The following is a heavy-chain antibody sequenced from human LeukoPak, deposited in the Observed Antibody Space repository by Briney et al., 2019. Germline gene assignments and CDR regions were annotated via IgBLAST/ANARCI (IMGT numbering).Heavy chain of an antibody. CDR3: ARVSPMTDGAFDL. CDR1: GFMFGNHG. J-gene: IGHJ3*01. CDR2: IGPSGVTR. Sequence: PGGSLRLSCEGSGFMFGNHGLIWVRQAPGKGLDWLSFIGPSGVTRLYANSVKGRFTISRDNAENSVFLQMNSLRVEDTAVYYCARVSPMTDGAFDLWGQGVMVTV. D-gene: IGHD2-21*02. V-gene: IGHV3-48*04.